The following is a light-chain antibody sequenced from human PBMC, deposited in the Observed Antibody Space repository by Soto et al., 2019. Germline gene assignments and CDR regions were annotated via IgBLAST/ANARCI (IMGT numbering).Light chain of an antibody. J-gene: IGLJ3*02. V-gene: IGLV3-27*01. CDR3: YSAADNNWV. CDR1: VLAKKY. Sequence: YELTQPSSVSVSPGQTARITCSGDVLAKKYARWFQQKPGQAPVLVIYKDSERPSGIPERFSGSSSGTTVTLTISGAQVEDEADYYCYSAADNNWVFGGGTKLTVL. CDR2: KDS.